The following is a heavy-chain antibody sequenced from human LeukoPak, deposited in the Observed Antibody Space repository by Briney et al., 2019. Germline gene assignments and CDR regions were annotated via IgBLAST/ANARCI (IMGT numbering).Heavy chain of an antibody. CDR3: ARAGYSYYAFDI. D-gene: IGHD1-26*01. CDR2: IIPIFGTA. V-gene: IGHV1-69*13. Sequence: SVKVSCKASGGTFSSYAISWVRQAAGQGLEWMGGIIPIFGTANYAQKFQGRVTITADESTSTAYMELSSLRSEDTAVYYCARAGYSYYAFDIWGQGTMVTVSS. CDR1: GGTFSSYA. J-gene: IGHJ3*02.